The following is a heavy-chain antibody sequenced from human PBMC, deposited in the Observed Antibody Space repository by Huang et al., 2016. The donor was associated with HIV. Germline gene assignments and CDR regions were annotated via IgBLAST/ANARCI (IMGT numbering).Heavy chain of an antibody. CDR3: ARDKEAGTPFFDP. Sequence: QVQLVQSGAEVEKPGASVNLSCKASGFNFLTYALPGGRQAPGQRLEWMGWINGDGLTKYSQKFQGRVTITRDRSASTVYVDFKSLTYEDTAVYYCARDKEAGTPFFDPWGQGTLVTVSS. CDR1: GFNFLTYA. D-gene: IGHD6-19*01. V-gene: IGHV1-3*01. J-gene: IGHJ5*02. CDR2: INGDGLT.